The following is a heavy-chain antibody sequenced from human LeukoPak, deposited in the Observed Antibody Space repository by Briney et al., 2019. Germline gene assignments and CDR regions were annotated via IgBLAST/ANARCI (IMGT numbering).Heavy chain of an antibody. CDR2: SYHTGNT. D-gene: IGHD1-26*01. CDR1: GDSISSYY. V-gene: IGHV4-59*01. Sequence: SETLSLTCSVSGDSISSYYWSWIRQPPGKGQEWIGYSYHTGNTNYNPSLTGRVTISVDTSKNQFSLKLTSVTAAHTAVYYCARESFQWFDPWGQGTLVTVSS. J-gene: IGHJ5*02. CDR3: ARESFQWFDP.